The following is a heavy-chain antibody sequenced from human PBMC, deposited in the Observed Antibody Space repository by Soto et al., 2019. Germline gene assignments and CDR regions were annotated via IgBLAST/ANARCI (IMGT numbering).Heavy chain of an antibody. CDR2: ISAYNGNT. J-gene: IGHJ6*02. V-gene: IGHV1-18*01. CDR1: GYSFTTYG. CDR3: ARDDRIAVAGMFGDPRRYYGMDV. Sequence: ASVKVSCKASGYSFTTYGLSRVRQAPGQGLEWMGWISAYNGNTNYAQKLQGRVTMTTDTSTSTAYMELRSLRSDDTAVYYCARDDRIAVAGMFGDPRRYYGMDVWGQGTTVTVSS. D-gene: IGHD6-19*01.